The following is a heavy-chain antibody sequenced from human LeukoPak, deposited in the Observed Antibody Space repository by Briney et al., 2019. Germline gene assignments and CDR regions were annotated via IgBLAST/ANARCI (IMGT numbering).Heavy chain of an antibody. J-gene: IGHJ6*02. D-gene: IGHD5-18*01. Sequence: GGSLRLSCAASGFTFSNYWMHWVRQAPGKGLVWVSRINGDGSVTTYADSVKGRFTISRDNAKNTLYLQMNSLRAEDTAVYTCARVLRGCSSPYYYYGMDVWGQGTTVTVSS. CDR2: INGDGSVT. V-gene: IGHV3-74*01. CDR1: GFTFSNYW. CDR3: ARVLRGCSSPYYYYGMDV.